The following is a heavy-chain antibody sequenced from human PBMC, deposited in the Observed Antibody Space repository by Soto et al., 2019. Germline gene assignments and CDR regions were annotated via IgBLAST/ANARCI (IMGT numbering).Heavy chain of an antibody. D-gene: IGHD6-13*01. Sequence: SETLSLTCTVSGGSMRNYFWTWTRQPPGKGLEWIGYIHYSGTTSFFPSYNPSLRSRVTISEDTSKNQFSLKLLSVTTADTAVYFCAAGEASSRNLAPYYLDFWGQGTLVTVSS. CDR3: AAGEASSRNLAPYYLDF. V-gene: IGHV4-59*01. CDR2: IHYSGTT. J-gene: IGHJ4*02. CDR1: GGSMRNYF.